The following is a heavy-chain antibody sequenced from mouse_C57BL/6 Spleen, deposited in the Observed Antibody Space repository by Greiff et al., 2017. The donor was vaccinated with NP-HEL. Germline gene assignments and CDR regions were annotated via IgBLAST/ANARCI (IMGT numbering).Heavy chain of an antibody. J-gene: IGHJ1*03. D-gene: IGHD1-1*01. V-gene: IGHV1-63*01. CDR1: GYTFTNYW. CDR2: IYPGGGYT. Sequence: VQLQQSGAELVRPGTSVKMSCKASGYTFTNYWIGWAKQRPGHGLEWIGDIYPGGGYTNYNEKFKGKAKLTADKSSSTAYMQFSSLTSEDSAIYYCARSGGSSYWYFDVWGTGTTVTVSS. CDR3: ARSGGSSYWYFDV.